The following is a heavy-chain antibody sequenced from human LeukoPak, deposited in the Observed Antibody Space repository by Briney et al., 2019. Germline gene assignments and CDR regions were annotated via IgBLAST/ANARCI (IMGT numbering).Heavy chain of an antibody. CDR2: MNPNSGNT. CDR3: AREDSSGWYRDAFDI. J-gene: IGHJ3*02. D-gene: IGHD6-19*01. CDR1: GYTFTSYD. Sequence: ASVKVSCKASGYTFTSYDINWVRQAPGQGLEWMGWMNPNSGNTGYAQKFQGRVTITRNTSISTAYMELSSLRSEDTAVYYCAREDSSGWYRDAFDIWGQGTMVTVSS. V-gene: IGHV1-8*03.